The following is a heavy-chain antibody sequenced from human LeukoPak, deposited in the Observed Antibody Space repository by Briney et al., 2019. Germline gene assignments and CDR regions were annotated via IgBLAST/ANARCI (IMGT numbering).Heavy chain of an antibody. CDR2: ISYDGSNK. J-gene: IGHJ6*03. Sequence: LSLTCTVSGHSISSGYYWGWIRQPPGKGLEWVAVISYDGSNKYYADSVKGRFTISRDNSKNTLYLQMNSLRAEDTAVYYCAKDPGGADFWSGTYYMDVWGKGTTVTVSS. V-gene: IGHV3-30*18. CDR3: AKDPGGADFWSGTYYMDV. D-gene: IGHD3-3*01. CDR1: GHSISSGY.